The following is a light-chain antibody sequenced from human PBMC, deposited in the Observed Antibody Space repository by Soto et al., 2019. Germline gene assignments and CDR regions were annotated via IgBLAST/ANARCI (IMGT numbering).Light chain of an antibody. V-gene: IGKV3-11*01. CDR2: DAS. CDR1: QSVSRY. CDR3: QQRSNLWT. Sequence: EIVLTQSPATLSLSPGERATLSCRASQSVSRYLAWYQQKPGQAPRLLIYDASNRATGIPARFSGSGSGTDFTLTISSLEPEDFEVYYCQQRSNLWTFGQGTKVEIK. J-gene: IGKJ1*01.